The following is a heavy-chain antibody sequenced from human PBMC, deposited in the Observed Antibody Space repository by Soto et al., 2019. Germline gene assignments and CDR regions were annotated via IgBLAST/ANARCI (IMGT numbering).Heavy chain of an antibody. V-gene: IGHV3-11*01. D-gene: IGHD3-10*01. CDR3: ATPGTRLDY. CDR1: GFTFRDYY. Sequence: QVQLVESGGGLVKPGGSLRLSCAASGFTFRDYYMTWIRQAPGKGLEWVACISGSGSAIYYADSMKGRFTISRDNAKNSLYLQMSSLRAEDTAVYYCATPGTRLDYWGRGTLVTVSS. J-gene: IGHJ4*02. CDR2: ISGSGSAI.